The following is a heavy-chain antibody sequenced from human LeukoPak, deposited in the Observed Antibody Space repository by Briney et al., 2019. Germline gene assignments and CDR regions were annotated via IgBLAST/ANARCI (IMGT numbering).Heavy chain of an antibody. CDR1: GYTFTSYG. CDR2: ISAYNGNT. Sequence: GASVKVSCKASGYTFTSYGIIWVRQAPGQGLEWMGWISAYNGNTNYAQKLQGRVTMTTDTSTSTAYMELRSLRSDDTAVYYCARDETSRRGGVIAPGYWGQGTPVTVSS. CDR3: ARDETSRRGGVIAPGY. J-gene: IGHJ4*02. D-gene: IGHD3-16*02. V-gene: IGHV1-18*04.